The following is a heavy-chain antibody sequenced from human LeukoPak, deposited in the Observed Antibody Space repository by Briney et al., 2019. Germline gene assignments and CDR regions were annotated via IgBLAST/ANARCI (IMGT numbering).Heavy chain of an antibody. V-gene: IGHV3-66*02. J-gene: IGHJ6*03. CDR3: AKIGFDDILRPAYYYYYYMDV. D-gene: IGHD3-9*01. CDR2: IYSGGST. Sequence: PGGSLRLSCAASEFSVGSNYMTWVRQAPGKGLEWVSLIYSGGSTYYADSVKGRFTISRDNSKNTLYLQMNSLRAEDTAVYYCAKIGFDDILRPAYYYYYYMDVWGKGTTVTISS. CDR1: EFSVGSNY.